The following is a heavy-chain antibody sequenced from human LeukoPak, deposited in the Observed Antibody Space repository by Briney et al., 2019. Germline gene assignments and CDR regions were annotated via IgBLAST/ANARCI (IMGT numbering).Heavy chain of an antibody. CDR1: GGSISSGDYY. Sequence: SETLSLTCTVSGGSISSGDYYWSWIRQPPGKGLEWIGYIYYSGSTYYNPSLKSRVTISVDTSKNQFSLKLSSVTAADTAVYYCARATHCSSTSCYGVWYFDLWGRGTLVTVSS. CDR3: ARATHCSSTSCYGVWYFDL. CDR2: IYYSGST. D-gene: IGHD2-2*01. J-gene: IGHJ2*01. V-gene: IGHV4-30-4*08.